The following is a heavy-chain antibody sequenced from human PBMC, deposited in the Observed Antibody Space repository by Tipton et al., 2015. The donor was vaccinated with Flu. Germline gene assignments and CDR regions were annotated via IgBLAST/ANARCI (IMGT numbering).Heavy chain of an antibody. CDR1: GGSFSGYY. Sequence: TLSLTCAVYGGSFSGYYWSWIRQPPGKGLEWIGEVNHSGSTNYNPSLKSRVTISVDTSKNRFSLKLSSVTAADTAGYYCAREGPYSSAGYGLDAFDIWGQGIMVTVPS. CDR2: VNHSGST. CDR3: AREGPYSSAGYGLDAFDI. V-gene: IGHV4-34*01. D-gene: IGHD6-19*01. J-gene: IGHJ3*02.